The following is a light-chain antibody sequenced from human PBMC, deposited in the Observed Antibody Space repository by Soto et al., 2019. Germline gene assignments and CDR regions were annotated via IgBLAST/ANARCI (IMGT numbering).Light chain of an antibody. CDR2: DAF. CDR3: QQRSDSYT. V-gene: IGKV3-11*01. J-gene: IGKJ2*01. CDR1: QTLANY. Sequence: EVVLTQSPATLSLSPGERATLSCRASQTLANYLAWYQQRPGQAPRLLIYDAFNRATGIPARFSGSGSGTDFTLTISSLEPEDSAVYYCQQRSDSYTFGQGTTLEIK.